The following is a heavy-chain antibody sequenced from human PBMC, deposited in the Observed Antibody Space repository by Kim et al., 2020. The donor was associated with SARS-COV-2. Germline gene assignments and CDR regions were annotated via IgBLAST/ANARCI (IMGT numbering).Heavy chain of an antibody. Sequence: SETLSLTCTVSGGSINTGTHYWGWIRQPPGKGLEWIGSLFYRGTTNYNPSLKSRVTISVDKSRQQLSLNLTSVTAADTAVYYCARRPQYNSGWNGAFDIWGQGTLVAVSS. CDR1: GGSINTGTHY. V-gene: IGHV4-39*01. J-gene: IGHJ3*02. CDR3: ARRPQYNSGWNGAFDI. CDR2: LFYRGTT. D-gene: IGHD6-19*01.